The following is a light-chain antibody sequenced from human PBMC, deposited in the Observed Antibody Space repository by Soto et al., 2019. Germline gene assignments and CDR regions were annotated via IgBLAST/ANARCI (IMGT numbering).Light chain of an antibody. V-gene: IGKV3-20*01. Sequence: ENWFTPSPAPPSFSPGERATLPFRASQSVGSKLAWFQQKPGQAPRLLIYDASNRATGIPDRFSGSGSGTDFTLTITRLEPEDFAMYYCQQYGGSPGTFGQGTKVDIK. CDR3: QQYGGSPGT. J-gene: IGKJ1*01. CDR2: DAS. CDR1: QSVGSK.